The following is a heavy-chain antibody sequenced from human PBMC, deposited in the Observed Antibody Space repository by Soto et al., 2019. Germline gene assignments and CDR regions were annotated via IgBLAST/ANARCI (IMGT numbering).Heavy chain of an antibody. Sequence: QVQLQESGPGLVRPSETLSLTCTVSGGSATSGSYYYSWIRQPPGKGLEWIGYIYYSGSTNYNPSLKSRVTIAVDTSKNQISLKLSSVNAADTAVYYCARDQGIAVAVFDYWGQGTLVTVSS. D-gene: IGHD6-19*01. CDR2: IYYSGST. CDR3: ARDQGIAVAVFDY. J-gene: IGHJ4*02. CDR1: GGSATSGSYY. V-gene: IGHV4-61*01.